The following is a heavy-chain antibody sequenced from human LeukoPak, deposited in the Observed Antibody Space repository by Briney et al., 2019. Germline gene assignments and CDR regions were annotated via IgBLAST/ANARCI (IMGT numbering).Heavy chain of an antibody. Sequence: SETLSLTCAVYGGSFSGYYWSWIRQPPGKGLEWIGEINHSGSTNYNPSLKRRVTISVDTSKNQFSLKLSSVTAADTAVYYCASGVVVPVFDYWGQGTLVTVSS. V-gene: IGHV4-34*01. CDR2: INHSGST. CDR1: GGSFSGYY. D-gene: IGHD2-15*01. CDR3: ASGVVVPVFDY. J-gene: IGHJ4*02.